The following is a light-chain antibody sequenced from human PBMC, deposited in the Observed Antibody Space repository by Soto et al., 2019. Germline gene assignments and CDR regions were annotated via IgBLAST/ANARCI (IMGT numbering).Light chain of an antibody. CDR2: GAS. CDR3: QHYGSSPT. V-gene: IGKV3-20*01. CDR1: QSVSSSY. Sequence: EIVLTQSPGTLSLSPGERATLSCRASQSVSSSYLAWYQQKPDQAPRLLIYGASSRATGIPDRFSGSGSGTVFTLTISRLEPEDFAVYYCQHYGSSPTFGQGTKVEIK. J-gene: IGKJ1*01.